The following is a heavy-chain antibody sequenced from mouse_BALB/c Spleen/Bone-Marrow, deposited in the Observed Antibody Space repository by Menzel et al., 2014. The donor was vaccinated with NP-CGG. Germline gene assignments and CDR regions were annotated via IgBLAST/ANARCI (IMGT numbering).Heavy chain of an antibody. CDR1: GYTFTSYY. CDR3: TRDHYYYGSSYWYFDV. D-gene: IGHD1-1*01. V-gene: IGHV1S81*02. Sequence: VKLQQSGAELVQPGASVKLSCKASGYTFTSYYMYWVQQRPGQGLEWIGGINPSNGGTNYNEKFKSKATLTVDKSSSTAYMQLSSLTSEDSAVYYCTRDHYYYGSSYWYFDVWGAGTTVTVSS. CDR2: INPSNGGT. J-gene: IGHJ1*01.